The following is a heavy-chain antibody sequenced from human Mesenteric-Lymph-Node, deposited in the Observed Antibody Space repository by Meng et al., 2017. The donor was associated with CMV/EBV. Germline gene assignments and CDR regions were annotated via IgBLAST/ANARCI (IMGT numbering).Heavy chain of an antibody. D-gene: IGHD2-8*01. CDR1: GYTFTSYG. J-gene: IGHJ6*02. CDR2: ISAYNGNT. V-gene: IGHV1-18*01. Sequence: ASVKVSCKASGYTFTSYGISWVRQAPGQGLEWMGWISAYNGNTNYAQKLQGRVTMTTDTSTSTAYMELRSLRSDDTAVYYCARERGYCTKNKCTYVYGMDVWGQGTTVTVSS. CDR3: ARERGYCTKNKCTYVYGMDV.